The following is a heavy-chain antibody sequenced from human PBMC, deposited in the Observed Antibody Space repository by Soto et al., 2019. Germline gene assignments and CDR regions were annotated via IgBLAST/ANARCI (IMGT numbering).Heavy chain of an antibody. V-gene: IGHV6-1*01. CDR1: GDSVSGNSVA. Sequence: PSQTLSLTCVISGDSVSGNSVAWSWIRQSPSRGLEWLGRTYYRSKWYADYAVSVKSRMTINPDTSKNQFSLQLNSVTPDDTAVYYCASDRAVAVAGSVNSGFDYWGQGTLVTVSS. D-gene: IGHD6-19*01. CDR2: TYYRSKWYA. J-gene: IGHJ4*02. CDR3: ASDRAVAVAGSVNSGFDY.